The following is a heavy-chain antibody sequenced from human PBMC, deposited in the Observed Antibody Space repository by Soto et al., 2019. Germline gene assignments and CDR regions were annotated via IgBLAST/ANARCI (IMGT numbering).Heavy chain of an antibody. Sequence: GESLKISCKGSGYSFTGYWIGWVRQMPGKGLEWMGIIYPGDSDTRYSPSFQGQVTISADKSISTAYLQWSSLKASDTAMYYCARINYDYVWGSYRYKSYYYYGMDVWGQGTTVTVSS. J-gene: IGHJ6*02. V-gene: IGHV5-51*01. CDR3: ARINYDYVWGSYRYKSYYYYGMDV. CDR1: GYSFTGYW. D-gene: IGHD3-16*02. CDR2: IYPGDSDT.